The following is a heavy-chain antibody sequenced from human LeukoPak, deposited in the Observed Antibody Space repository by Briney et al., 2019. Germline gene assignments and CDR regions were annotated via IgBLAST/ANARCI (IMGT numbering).Heavy chain of an antibody. CDR2: IRSKAHNYAT. D-gene: IGHD1-26*01. V-gene: IGHV3-73*01. CDR3: TRVFLKSYSDAFDI. Sequence: GGSLKLSCAASGFTFSGFAFHWVRQASGKGLEWVGRIRSKAHNYATVYAASVKGRFTISRDDSKNATYLQMNSLKTEDTAVYCCTRVFLKSYSDAFDIWGQGTMVTVSS. CDR1: GFTFSGFA. J-gene: IGHJ3*02.